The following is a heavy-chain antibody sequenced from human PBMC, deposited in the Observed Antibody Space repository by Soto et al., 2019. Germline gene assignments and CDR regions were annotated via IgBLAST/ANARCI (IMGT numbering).Heavy chain of an antibody. V-gene: IGHV4-39*01. Sequence: QLQLQESGPGLVKPSETLSLTCTVSGDSISSNNYHWGWIRQPPGKGLEWIGSMYHSGNTYHNPSLKSRFTISVATSKNQLSLNLSSVTAADTAVYYCARHRGPTGPNYWGQGTLVTVSS. CDR3: ARHRGPTGPNY. D-gene: IGHD3-10*01. CDR2: MYHSGNT. CDR1: GDSISSNNYH. J-gene: IGHJ4*02.